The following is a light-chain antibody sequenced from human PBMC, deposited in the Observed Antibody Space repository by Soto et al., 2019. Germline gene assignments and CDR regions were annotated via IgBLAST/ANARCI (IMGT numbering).Light chain of an antibody. V-gene: IGKV1-39*01. CDR2: AAS. CDR1: QSISSY. Sequence: DIQMTQSPSSLSASVGDRVTITCRASQSISSYLNWYQQKPGKAPKLLIYAASSLQSGVPSRFSGSGSGTDSTLTISSLQPEDFATYYCQQSYSTPRTFGQGTKVDNK. CDR3: QQSYSTPRT. J-gene: IGKJ1*01.